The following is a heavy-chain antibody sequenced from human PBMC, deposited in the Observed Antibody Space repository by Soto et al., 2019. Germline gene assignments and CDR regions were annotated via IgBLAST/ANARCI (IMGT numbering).Heavy chain of an antibody. V-gene: IGHV2-5*02. CDR3: AHSVYFDD. Sequence: QITLKESGPTLVKPTQTLTLTCTVSGFSLTANGVGVAWLRQPPGKALEWLALIYWDDDRRYSPSLKNRLTISTDTSKNHVVLTMTNLDPMDTAAYYCAHSVYFDDWGPGTLVTVPS. CDR1: GFSLTANGVG. CDR2: IYWDDDR. J-gene: IGHJ4*02. D-gene: IGHD1-20*01.